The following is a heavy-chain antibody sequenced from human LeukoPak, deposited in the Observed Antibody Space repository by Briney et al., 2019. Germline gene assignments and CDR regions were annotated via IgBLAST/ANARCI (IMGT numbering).Heavy chain of an antibody. CDR3: ARIAMFYYESSGYYSDY. D-gene: IGHD3-22*01. V-gene: IGHV4-38-2*01. Sequence: PSETLSLTCAVSGYSTSSGYYWGWIRQSPGKGLEWIGSIYHRGTTYYNPSLKRRVTISVDTSKNQFSLKLSSVTAADTAVYYCARIAMFYYESSGYYSDYWGQGTLVTVSS. CDR2: IYHRGTT. J-gene: IGHJ4*02. CDR1: GYSTSSGYY.